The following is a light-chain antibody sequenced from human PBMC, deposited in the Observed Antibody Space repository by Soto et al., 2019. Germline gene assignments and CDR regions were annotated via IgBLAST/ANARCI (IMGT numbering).Light chain of an antibody. V-gene: IGKV3-11*01. Sequence: ESVLTQSPATLSLSPGDRATLSCRASQSITNSLAWYRHQPGQPPRLLIYDASKRATGIPARFIGSGSGTHFTLTISSLEPEDFGLEYCQQRSNWPSVTFGGGTKV. CDR3: QQRSNWPSVT. J-gene: IGKJ4*01. CDR2: DAS. CDR1: QSITNS.